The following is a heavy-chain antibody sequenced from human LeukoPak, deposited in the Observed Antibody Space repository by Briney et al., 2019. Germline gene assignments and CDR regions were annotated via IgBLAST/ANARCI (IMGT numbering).Heavy chain of an antibody. J-gene: IGHJ3*02. D-gene: IGHD3-22*01. CDR3: AGGKDTMSDAFDI. V-gene: IGHV1-8*01. CDR2: MNSNSGNT. CDR1: GYTFTNYD. Sequence: APVKVSCKASGYTFTNYDINWVRQATGQGLEWMGYMNSNSGNTGYAQKFQGRVTMTRNTSISTAYMELSSLRSEDTAVYYCAGGKDTMSDAFDIWGQGTMVTVPS.